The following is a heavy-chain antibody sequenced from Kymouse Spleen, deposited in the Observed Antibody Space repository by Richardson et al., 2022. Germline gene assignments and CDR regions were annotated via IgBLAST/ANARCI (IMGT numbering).Heavy chain of an antibody. CDR2: ISGSGGST. D-gene: IGHD6-6*01. J-gene: IGHJ6*02. CDR3: AKKHSSSPDYYYYGMDV. V-gene: IGHV3-23*04. CDR1: GFTFSSYA. Sequence: EVQLVESGGGLVQPGGSLRLSCAASGFTFSSYAMSWVRQAPGKGLEWVSAISGSGGSTYYADSVKGRFTISRDNSKNTLYLQMNSLRAEDTAVYYCAKKHSSSPDYYYYGMDVWGQGTTVTVSS.